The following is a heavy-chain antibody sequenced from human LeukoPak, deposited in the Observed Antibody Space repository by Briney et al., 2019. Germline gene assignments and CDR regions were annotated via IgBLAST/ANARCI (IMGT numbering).Heavy chain of an antibody. CDR2: IYHRGSA. Sequence: SETLSLTCTVSGGSISSYYWSWIRQPPGKGLEWIGYIYHRGSANYNPSLKSRVAVSLDTSKNQFSLKLSSVTAADTAIYYCARGGGYYTSGSYLGYWGRGTLVTVSS. V-gene: IGHV4-59*01. CDR1: GGSISSYY. CDR3: ARGGGYYTSGSYLGY. J-gene: IGHJ4*02. D-gene: IGHD3-10*01.